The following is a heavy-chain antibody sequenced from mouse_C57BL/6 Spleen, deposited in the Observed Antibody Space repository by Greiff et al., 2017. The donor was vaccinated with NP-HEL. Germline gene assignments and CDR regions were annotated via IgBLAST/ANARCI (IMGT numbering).Heavy chain of an antibody. D-gene: IGHD1-1*01. Sequence: QVQLQQSGPELVKPGASVKISCKASGYAFSSSWMNWVKQRPGKGLEWIGRIYPGDGDTNYNGKFKGKATLTADKSSSTAYMQLSSLTSEDSAVYFCARRNYGSYWYFDVWGTGTTVTVSS. CDR1: GYAFSSSW. V-gene: IGHV1-82*01. CDR3: ARRNYGSYWYFDV. CDR2: IYPGDGDT. J-gene: IGHJ1*03.